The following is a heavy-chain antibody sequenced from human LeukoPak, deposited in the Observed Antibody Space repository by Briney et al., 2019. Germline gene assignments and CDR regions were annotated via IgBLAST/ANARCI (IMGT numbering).Heavy chain of an antibody. V-gene: IGHV3-23*01. Sequence: GGSLRLSCVASGFTFSSYALSWVRQAPGKGLEWFSAISGGSGSSTYYADAVKGRFTISRDNSKTTLYLEMNSLRADDTAVYYCAKGSSSGWPYFFDNWGQGTLVTVSS. J-gene: IGHJ4*02. CDR3: AKGSSSGWPYFFDN. CDR2: ISGGSGSST. CDR1: GFTFSSYA. D-gene: IGHD6-19*01.